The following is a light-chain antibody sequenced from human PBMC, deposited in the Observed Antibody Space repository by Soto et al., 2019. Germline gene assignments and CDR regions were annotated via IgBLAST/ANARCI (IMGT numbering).Light chain of an antibody. V-gene: IGLV2-14*01. J-gene: IGLJ1*01. CDR1: SSDVGGYDY. CDR3: SSFRSTSTLPYV. Sequence: QSVLTQPASVSESPGQSITISCTGTSSDVGGYDYVSWYQQHPGKAPKLMIFEVTNRPSGVSNRFSGSKSGNTASLTISGLRAEDEADYYCSSFRSTSTLPYVFGTGTKVTVL. CDR2: EVT.